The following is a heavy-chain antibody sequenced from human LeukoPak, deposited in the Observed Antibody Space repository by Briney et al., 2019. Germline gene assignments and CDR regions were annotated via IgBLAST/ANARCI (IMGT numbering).Heavy chain of an antibody. Sequence: SETLSLTCTVSGASVSSASYWSWIRQPPGQGVEWIAHIYNGVNTNYNPSLKSRVTISVDTSKNQFSLRLNSVTAADTAVYYCARSRAFNSGAFDPWGQGSLVTVFS. CDR1: GASVSSASY. CDR3: ARSRAFNSGAFDP. CDR2: IYNGVNT. D-gene: IGHD1-26*01. V-gene: IGHV4-61*01. J-gene: IGHJ5*02.